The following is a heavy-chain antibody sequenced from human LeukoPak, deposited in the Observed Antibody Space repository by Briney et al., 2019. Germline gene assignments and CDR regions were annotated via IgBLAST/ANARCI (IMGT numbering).Heavy chain of an antibody. CDR3: ASPRAERSTWYAVDY. Sequence: SETLSLTCTVSGGSISSYYWSWIRQPPGKGLEWIGYIYHSGSTNYNPSLKSRVTISVDKSKNQFSLKLSSVTAADTAVYYCASPRAERSTWYAVDYWGQGTLVTVSS. J-gene: IGHJ4*02. V-gene: IGHV4-59*12. CDR1: GGSISSYY. D-gene: IGHD6-13*01. CDR2: IYHSGST.